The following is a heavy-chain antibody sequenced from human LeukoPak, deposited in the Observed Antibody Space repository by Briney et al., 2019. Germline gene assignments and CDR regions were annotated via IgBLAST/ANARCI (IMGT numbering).Heavy chain of an antibody. Sequence: GASVKVSCKASGGTFSSYAISWVRQAPGQGLEWMGGIIPIFGTANYAQKFQGRVTITTDESTSTAYMELSSLRSEDTAVYYCARNHATVTTDTYYYYMDVWGKGTTVTVSS. CDR2: IIPIFGTA. CDR1: GGTFSSYA. D-gene: IGHD4-11*01. J-gene: IGHJ6*03. CDR3: ARNHATVTTDTYYYYMDV. V-gene: IGHV1-69*05.